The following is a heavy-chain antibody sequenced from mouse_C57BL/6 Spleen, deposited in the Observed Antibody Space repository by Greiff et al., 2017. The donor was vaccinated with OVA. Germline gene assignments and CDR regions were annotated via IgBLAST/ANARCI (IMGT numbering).Heavy chain of an antibody. Sequence: VQLQQPGAELVRPGTSVKLSCKASGYTFTSYWMHWVKQRPGQGLEWIGVIDPSDSYTNYNQKFKGKATLTVDTSSSTAYMQLSSLTSEDSAVSYCARRDSSGSLDYWGQGTTLTVSS. V-gene: IGHV1-59*01. CDR2: IDPSDSYT. CDR3: ARRDSSGSLDY. D-gene: IGHD3-2*02. J-gene: IGHJ2*01. CDR1: GYTFTSYW.